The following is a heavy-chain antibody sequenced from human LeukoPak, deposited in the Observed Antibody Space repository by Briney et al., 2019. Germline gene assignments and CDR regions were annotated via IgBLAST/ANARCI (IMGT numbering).Heavy chain of an antibody. D-gene: IGHD3-10*01. CDR3: ASLWFGELEGDY. Sequence: PGGSLRLSCAASGFTFSSYAMSWVRQAPGKGLEWVSAISGSGGSTYYADSVKGRFTISRDNSKNTLYLQMNSLRAEDTAVYYCASLWFGELEGDYWGQGTLVTVSS. CDR1: GFTFSSYA. J-gene: IGHJ4*02. V-gene: IGHV3-23*01. CDR2: ISGSGGST.